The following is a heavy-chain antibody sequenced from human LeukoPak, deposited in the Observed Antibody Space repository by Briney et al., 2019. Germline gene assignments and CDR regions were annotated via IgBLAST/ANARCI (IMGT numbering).Heavy chain of an antibody. J-gene: IGHJ4*02. Sequence: GGSLRLSCAASGFTFSSYWMHWVRQAPGKGLVWVSRINSDGSSTSYADSVKGRFTISRDNAKNTLYLQMNSLKTEDTAVYYCTTDGVPAYYYDSSGYPYYFDYWGQGTLVTVSS. CDR2: INSDGSST. D-gene: IGHD3-22*01. V-gene: IGHV3-74*01. CDR3: TTDGVPAYYYDSSGYPYYFDY. CDR1: GFTFSSYW.